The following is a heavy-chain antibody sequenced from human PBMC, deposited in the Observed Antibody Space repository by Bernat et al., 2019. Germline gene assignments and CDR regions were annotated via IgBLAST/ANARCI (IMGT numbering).Heavy chain of an antibody. CDR2: ISYDGSNK. D-gene: IGHD3-3*01. Sequence: QVQLVESGGVVVQPGRSLRLSCAASGFTFSSYGMHWVRQAPGKGLEWVAVISYDGSNKYYADSVKGRFTISRDNSKNTLYLQMNSLRAEDTAVYYCAKDLGEGPTYGMDVWGQGTTVTVSS. CDR1: GFTFSSYG. V-gene: IGHV3-30*18. CDR3: AKDLGEGPTYGMDV. J-gene: IGHJ6*02.